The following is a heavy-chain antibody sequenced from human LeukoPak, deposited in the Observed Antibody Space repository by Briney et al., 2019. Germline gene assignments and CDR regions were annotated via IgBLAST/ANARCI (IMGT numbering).Heavy chain of an antibody. V-gene: IGHV1-69*05. CDR2: IIPIFGTA. D-gene: IGHD4-23*01. CDR1: GGTFSSYA. J-gene: IGHJ4*02. CDR3: ATQNHHYGGNSPLVY. Sequence: SVKVSCKASGGTFSSYAISWVRQATGQGLEWMGGIIPIFGTANYAQRFQGRVTITTDESTSTAYMELSSLRSEDTAVYYCATQNHHYGGNSPLVYWGQGTLVTVSS.